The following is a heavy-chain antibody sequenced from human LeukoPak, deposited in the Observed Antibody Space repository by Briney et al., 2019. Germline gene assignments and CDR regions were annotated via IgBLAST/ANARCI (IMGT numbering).Heavy chain of an antibody. J-gene: IGHJ2*01. CDR2: LHYSGSI. CDR1: GGSITSYY. CDR3: ARAGLAVADISAFWYFDL. D-gene: IGHD6-19*01. V-gene: IGHV4-59*01. Sequence: SETLSLTCTVSGGSITSYYWSWLRQPPGKGLEWIGYLHYSGSINYNPSLKSRVTISVDTSKNQFSLQVNSVTAADTAVYYCARAGLAVADISAFWYFDLWGRGTLVTVSS.